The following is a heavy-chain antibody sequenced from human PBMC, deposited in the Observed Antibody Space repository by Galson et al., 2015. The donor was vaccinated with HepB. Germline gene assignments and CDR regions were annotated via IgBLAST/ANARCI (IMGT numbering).Heavy chain of an antibody. D-gene: IGHD3-3*01. J-gene: IGHJ6*02. Sequence: SLRLSCAASGFTFSNWGMHWVRQPPGKGLEWVAVISYDGNNQYYADSVKGRFTVSRDNSNNTLFFQMDSLRPDDTAVYYCAKGYYDPLSGSFRDYYYYGMDVWGQGTTVIVSS. CDR2: ISYDGNNQ. V-gene: IGHV3-30*18. CDR1: GFTFSNWG. CDR3: AKGYYDPLSGSFRDYYYYGMDV.